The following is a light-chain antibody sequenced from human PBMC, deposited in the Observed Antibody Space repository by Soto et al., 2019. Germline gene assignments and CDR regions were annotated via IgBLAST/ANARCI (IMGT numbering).Light chain of an antibody. CDR3: SSYAGSNNWV. CDR2: VNT. CDR1: TSNIGANFD. J-gene: IGLJ3*02. Sequence: QSVLTQPPSVSGAPGQRVSISCSGNTSNIGANFDVNWYQQFPGAAPKLLISVNTNRPSGVPDRFSASKSGTSASLAITGLQTEDEADYYCSSYAGSNNWVFGGGTKLTVL. V-gene: IGLV1-40*01.